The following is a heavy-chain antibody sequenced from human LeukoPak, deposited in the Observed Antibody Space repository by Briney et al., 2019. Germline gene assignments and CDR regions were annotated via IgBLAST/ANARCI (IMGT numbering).Heavy chain of an antibody. CDR1: GFAFSSLA. CDR3: ARVGSRYCSGANCYDGF. J-gene: IGHJ4*02. CDR2: ISYDGNNQ. Sequence: GGSLRLSCAVSGFAFSSLAMHWVRQAPGKGLEWVAFISYDGNNQYYADSVKGRFTISRDNTKNTLYLQMNNLRAEDTAIYYCARVGSRYCSGANCYDGFWGQGTLVSVSS. D-gene: IGHD2-15*01. V-gene: IGHV3-30-3*01.